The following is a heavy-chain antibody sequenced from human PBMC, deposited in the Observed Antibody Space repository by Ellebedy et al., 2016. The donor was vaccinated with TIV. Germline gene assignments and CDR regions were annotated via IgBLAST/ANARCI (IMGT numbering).Heavy chain of an antibody. CDR3: ACSRTFDY. V-gene: IGHV3-23*01. D-gene: IGHD6-19*01. Sequence: GESLKISCAASGFTFSSYSMNWVRQAPGKGLEWVSTISSTGSRTYYADSVEGRFIISRDNSKKTLYLQMNSLRAEDTAVYYCACSRTFDYWGQGTLVTVSS. CDR2: ISSTGSRT. CDR1: GFTFSSYS. J-gene: IGHJ4*02.